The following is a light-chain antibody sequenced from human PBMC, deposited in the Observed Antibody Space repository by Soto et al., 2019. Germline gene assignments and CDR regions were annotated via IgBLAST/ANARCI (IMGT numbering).Light chain of an antibody. J-gene: IGKJ5*01. CDR2: GVS. V-gene: IGKV3D-20*02. CDR3: QQYSNWPIT. Sequence: EIVLTQSPGTLSLSPGERATLSCRASQSARSSYFAWYQQKPGQAPRLLIFGVSSRATGIPDRFSGSGSGTDFTLTFSSLEPEDFAVYYCQQYSNWPITFGQGTRLEI. CDR1: QSARSSY.